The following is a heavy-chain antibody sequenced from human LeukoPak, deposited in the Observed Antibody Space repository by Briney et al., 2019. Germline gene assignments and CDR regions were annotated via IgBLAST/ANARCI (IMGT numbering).Heavy chain of an antibody. Sequence: GRSLRLSCAASGFTFDDYAMHWVRQAPGKGLEWVSGISWNSGSIGYADSVKGRFTISRDNAKNSLYLQMNSLRAEDTALYYCAKGYSYGDVIDYWGQGTLVTVSS. CDR2: ISWNSGSI. D-gene: IGHD5-18*01. J-gene: IGHJ4*02. V-gene: IGHV3-9*01. CDR3: AKGYSYGDVIDY. CDR1: GFTFDDYA.